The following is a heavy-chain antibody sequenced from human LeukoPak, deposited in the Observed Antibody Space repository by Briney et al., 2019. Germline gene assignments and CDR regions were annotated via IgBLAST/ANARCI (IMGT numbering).Heavy chain of an antibody. J-gene: IGHJ4*02. V-gene: IGHV4-30-2*01. Sequence: SETLSLTCNVSGGSISSGGHSWSWIRQPPGKGLEWIGYIYHSGSGSTYYNPSLKSRVTISIDKSKNQFSLKLNSVTAADTAVYYCARRAVYWGQGTLVTVSS. CDR1: GGSISSGGHS. D-gene: IGHD6-25*01. CDR3: ARRAVY. CDR2: IYHSGSGST.